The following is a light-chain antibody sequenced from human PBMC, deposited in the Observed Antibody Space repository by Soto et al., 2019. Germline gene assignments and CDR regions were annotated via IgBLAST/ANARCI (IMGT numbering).Light chain of an antibody. CDR2: DAS. Sequence: EIALTQSPATLSLSPGQRATLSCRTSQGVSGHLAWYQQKPGQAPRLLIYDASTRATGIPARFSGSGSGTDFTLTISSLEPEDFAVYYCQQRRNWPITFGQGTRLEIK. CDR3: QQRRNWPIT. CDR1: QGVSGH. V-gene: IGKV3-11*01. J-gene: IGKJ5*01.